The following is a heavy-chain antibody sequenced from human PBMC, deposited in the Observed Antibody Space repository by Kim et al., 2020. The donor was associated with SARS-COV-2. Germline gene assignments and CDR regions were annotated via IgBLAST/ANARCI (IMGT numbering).Heavy chain of an antibody. CDR2: ISYDESEK. CDR3: ARGSTGSGYSSADH. D-gene: IGHD5-12*01. J-gene: IGHJ5*02. Sequence: GGSLRLSCAASGFTFSRYGLHWVRQAPGKGLEWVAVISYDESEKYYADSVKGRFTISRDTSKNMLYLKMKSLKTEDTAVYYCARGSTGSGYSSADHWGQGALVTVSS. V-gene: IGHV3-30*03. CDR1: GFTFSRYG.